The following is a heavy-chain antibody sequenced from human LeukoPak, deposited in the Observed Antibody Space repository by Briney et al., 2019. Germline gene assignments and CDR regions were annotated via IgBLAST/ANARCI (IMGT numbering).Heavy chain of an antibody. CDR1: GFTFSSYA. V-gene: IGHV3-23*01. D-gene: IGHD3-22*01. Sequence: GGSLRLSRAASGFTFSSYAMSWVRQAPGKGLEWVSAISGSGGSTYYADSVKGRFTISRDNSKNTLYLQMNSLRAEDTAVYYCAKSPIVVVITTNYYFDYWGQGTLVTVSS. CDR2: ISGSGGST. CDR3: AKSPIVVVITTNYYFDY. J-gene: IGHJ4*02.